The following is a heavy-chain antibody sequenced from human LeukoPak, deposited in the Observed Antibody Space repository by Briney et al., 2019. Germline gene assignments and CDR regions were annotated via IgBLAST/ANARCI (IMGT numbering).Heavy chain of an antibody. CDR2: IYSGGST. V-gene: IGHV3-53*01. J-gene: IGHJ5*02. D-gene: IGHD3-9*01. CDR1: GFTVSSNY. CDR3: ARKENILTGYYDH. Sequence: GGSLRLSCAVSGFTVSSNYMSWVRQAPGKGLEWVAIIYSGGSTYYADSVKGRFTISRDNAWNSLYLQMNSLRAEDTAVYYCARKENILTGYYDHWGQGTLVTVSS.